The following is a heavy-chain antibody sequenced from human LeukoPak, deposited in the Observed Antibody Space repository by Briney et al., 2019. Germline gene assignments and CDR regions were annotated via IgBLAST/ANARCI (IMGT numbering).Heavy chain of an antibody. J-gene: IGHJ6*03. CDR1: GYTFTSYG. V-gene: IGHV1-18*01. CDR3: AREALLWFGEGPPPYYYYYMDV. CDR2: ISAYNGNT. D-gene: IGHD3-10*01. Sequence: ASVKVSCKASGYTFTSYGISWVRQAPGQGLEWMGWISAYNGNTNYAQKLQGRVTMTTDTSTSTAYMELRSLRSDDTAVYYCAREALLWFGEGPPPYYYYYMDVWGKGTTVTISS.